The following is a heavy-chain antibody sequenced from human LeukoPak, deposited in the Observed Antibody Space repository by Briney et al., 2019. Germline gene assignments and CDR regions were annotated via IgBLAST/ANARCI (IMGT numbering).Heavy chain of an antibody. V-gene: IGHV3-7*01. CDR1: EFTFSDYW. Sequence: GGSLRLSCAASEFTFSDYWMSWVRQAQGKGPEGVANIKKDGSEEHYVDSVKGRFTVSRDNAKNSLFLQMNSLRVEDTAVYYCATYDNWVAGDVWGQGTTVSVSS. CDR3: ATYDNWVAGDV. D-gene: IGHD3-22*01. CDR2: IKKDGSEE. J-gene: IGHJ6*02.